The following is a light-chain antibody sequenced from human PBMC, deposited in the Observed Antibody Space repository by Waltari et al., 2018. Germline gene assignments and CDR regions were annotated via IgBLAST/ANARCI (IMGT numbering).Light chain of an antibody. V-gene: IGLV3-21*04. CDR2: YDS. J-gene: IGLJ2*01. CDR3: QVWDSSSDVV. Sequence: SYVLTQPPSVSVAPGKTARITCGGNNIGSKSVHWYQQKPGQAPVLVIYYDSDWPSGIVERFSGSNAGNTATLTISRVEAGDEADYYCQVWDSSSDVVFGGGTKLTVL. CDR1: NIGSKS.